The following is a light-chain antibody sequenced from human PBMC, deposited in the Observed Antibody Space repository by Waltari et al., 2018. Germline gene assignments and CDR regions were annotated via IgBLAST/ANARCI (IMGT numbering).Light chain of an antibody. V-gene: IGKV3-20*01. CDR1: QSVRKY. CDR2: ETS. J-gene: IGKJ1*01. CDR3: QKYDRLPAT. Sequence: EIVLTQSPGTLSLSPGERATLSCRASQSVRKYLAWYQQKPGQAPRLLLYETSRRATGIPDRFSGSGFGTDFSLTISSLDPEDFAVYFCQKYDRLPATFGQGTRVEIK.